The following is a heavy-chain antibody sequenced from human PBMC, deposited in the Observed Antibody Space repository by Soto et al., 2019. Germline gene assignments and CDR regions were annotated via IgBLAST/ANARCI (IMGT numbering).Heavy chain of an antibody. CDR3: AKDPNSVSVVVVVPTGSDD. D-gene: IGHD2-2*01. CDR2: ISGSGGST. CDR1: GFTFSSYA. Sequence: GGSLRLSCAASGFTFSSYAMSWVRQAPGKGLEWVSAISGSGGSTYYADSVKGRFTISRDNSKNTLYLQMNSLRAEDTAVYYCAKDPNSVSVVVVVPTGSDDWGQGTLVTVSS. V-gene: IGHV3-23*01. J-gene: IGHJ4*02.